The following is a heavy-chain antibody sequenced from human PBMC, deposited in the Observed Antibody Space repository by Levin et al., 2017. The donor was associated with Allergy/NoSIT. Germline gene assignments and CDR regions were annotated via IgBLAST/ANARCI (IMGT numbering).Heavy chain of an antibody. CDR1: GFTFSSYA. J-gene: IGHJ4*02. V-gene: IGHV3-23*01. CDR2: ISGSGGST. Sequence: GESLKISCAASGFTFSSYAMSWVRQAPGKGLEWVSAISGSGGSTYYADSVKGRFTISRDNSKNTLYLQMNSLRAEDTAVYYCAKDPGKVAATAWGQGTLVTVSS. D-gene: IGHD2-15*01. CDR3: AKDPGKVAATA.